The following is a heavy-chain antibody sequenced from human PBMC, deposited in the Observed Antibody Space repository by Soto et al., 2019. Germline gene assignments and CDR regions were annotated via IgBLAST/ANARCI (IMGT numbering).Heavy chain of an antibody. J-gene: IGHJ4*02. CDR2: ISGTSDSI. CDR3: ARVGVVTAAGTSDY. Sequence: QVQLVESGGGLVRPGGSPRLSCAASGFTFSDYYMSWLRQVPWKGLEWVAYISGTSDSIPYADSVKGRFTISRDNAKNSLYLKMNSLRAEDTAVYYCARVGVVTAAGTSDYWGQGTLVTVSS. CDR1: GFTFSDYY. V-gene: IGHV3-11*06. D-gene: IGHD6-13*01.